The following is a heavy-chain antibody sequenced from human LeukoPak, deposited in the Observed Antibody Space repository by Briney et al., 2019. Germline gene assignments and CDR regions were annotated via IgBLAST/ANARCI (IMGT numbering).Heavy chain of an antibody. CDR2: IYYGGSP. D-gene: IGHD5-18*01. CDR1: GGSISSTY. Sequence: SETLSLTCPVSGGSISSTYWSWIRPPPGQGLDWTRDIYYGGSPNYNPSLKRRVTISVDASENQFSLKLSSVTAADTAVYYCARIRDGYSHGRWYFDLWGRGTLVTVSS. J-gene: IGHJ2*01. V-gene: IGHV4-59*08. CDR3: ARIRDGYSHGRWYFDL.